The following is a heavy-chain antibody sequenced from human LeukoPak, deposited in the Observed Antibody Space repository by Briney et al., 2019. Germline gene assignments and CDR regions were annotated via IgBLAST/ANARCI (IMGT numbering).Heavy chain of an antibody. CDR1: GFTFDDYA. CDR3: AKDNVAVLGYYYMDV. J-gene: IGHJ6*03. CDR2: ISWNSGSI. D-gene: IGHD2-2*01. Sequence: GRSLRLSCAASGFTFDDYAMHWVRQAPGKGLEWVSGISWNSGSIGYADSVKGRFTISRDNAKNSLYLQMNSLRAEDTALYYCAKDNVAVLGYYYMDVWGKGTTVTISS. V-gene: IGHV3-9*01.